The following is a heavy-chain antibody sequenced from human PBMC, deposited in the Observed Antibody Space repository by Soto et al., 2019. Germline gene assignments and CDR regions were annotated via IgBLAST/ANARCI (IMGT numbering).Heavy chain of an antibody. CDR3: AREFQYDSGGFHELYF. Sequence: ASVKVSCKASGYTFNSFCINWVLQAPGQGLEWLGWISAYNGNTNYAQKFHSRVTMTADTSTTTAYLELTSLRSDDTAVYYCAREFQYDSGGFHELYFWGQGTLVTVSS. CDR2: ISAYNGNT. J-gene: IGHJ4*02. D-gene: IGHD3-22*01. CDR1: GYTFNSFC. V-gene: IGHV1-18*04.